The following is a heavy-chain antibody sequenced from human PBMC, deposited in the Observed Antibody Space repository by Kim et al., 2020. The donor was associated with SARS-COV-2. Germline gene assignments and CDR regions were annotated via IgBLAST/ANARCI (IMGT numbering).Heavy chain of an antibody. CDR3: ARRLDYFDY. V-gene: IGHV4-34*01. J-gene: IGHJ4*02. Sequence: SETLSLTCAVYGGSFSGYYWSWIRQPPGKGLEWIGEINHSGSTNYNPSLKSRVTISVDTSNNQFSLKLSSVTAADTAVYYCARRLDYFDYWGQGTLVTVSS. D-gene: IGHD3-9*01. CDR2: INHSGST. CDR1: GGSFSGYY.